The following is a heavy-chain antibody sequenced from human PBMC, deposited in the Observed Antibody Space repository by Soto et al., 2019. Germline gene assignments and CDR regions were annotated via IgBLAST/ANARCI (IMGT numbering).Heavy chain of an antibody. CDR1: GGTFSSYA. CDR3: ARPNWNDYYYYGMDV. V-gene: IGHV1-69*01. Sequence: GASVKVSCKASGGTFSSYAISWVRQAPGQGLEWMGGIIPIFGTANYAQKFQGRVTITADESTSTAYMELSSLRSEDTAVYYCARPNWNDYYYYGMDVWGQGTTVTVSS. CDR2: IIPIFGTA. J-gene: IGHJ6*02. D-gene: IGHD1-20*01.